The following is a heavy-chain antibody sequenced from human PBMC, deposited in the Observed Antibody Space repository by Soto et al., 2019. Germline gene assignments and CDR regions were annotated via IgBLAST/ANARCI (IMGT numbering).Heavy chain of an antibody. Sequence: QITLNESGPTVVKPAETLTLTCTFSGFSLTTSGVGVGWIRQSPGKAPEWLVLIYWDDDKRYSASLKSRLTITKDTSKNQVVLTMASVDPADTATYYCAHRILHTVFGLVTTTAIYFDFWGQGTPVVVSS. J-gene: IGHJ4*02. V-gene: IGHV2-5*02. CDR2: IYWDDDK. CDR1: GFSLTTSGVG. D-gene: IGHD3-3*01. CDR3: AHRILHTVFGLVTTTAIYFDF.